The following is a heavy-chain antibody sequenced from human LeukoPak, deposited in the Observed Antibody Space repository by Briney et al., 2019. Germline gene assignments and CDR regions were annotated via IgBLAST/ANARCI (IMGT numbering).Heavy chain of an antibody. J-gene: IGHJ4*02. D-gene: IGHD4-23*01. Sequence: PSETLSLTCTVSGGSISSGAHYWSWVRQPTGKGLEWIGYISYSGSTYYNPSLKSRVTISIDTSKSQFSLKLSSVTAADTAVYYCARYYGGNSNFDYWGQGTLVTVSS. CDR1: GGSISSGAHY. CDR3: ARYYGGNSNFDY. CDR2: ISYSGST. V-gene: IGHV4-30-4*01.